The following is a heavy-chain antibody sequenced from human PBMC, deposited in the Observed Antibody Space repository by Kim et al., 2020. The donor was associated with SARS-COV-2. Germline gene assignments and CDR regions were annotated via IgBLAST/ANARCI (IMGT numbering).Heavy chain of an antibody. CDR3: AKDVTKHNTIAAAGTINWFDP. CDR2: ISGSGGST. D-gene: IGHD6-13*01. V-gene: IGHV3-23*01. J-gene: IGHJ5*02. CDR1: GFTFSSYA. Sequence: GGSLRLSCAASGFTFSSYAMSWVRQAPGKGLEWVSAISGSGGSTYYADSVKGRFTISRDNSKNTLYLQMNSLRAEDTAVYYCAKDVTKHNTIAAAGTINWFDPWGQGTLVTVSS.